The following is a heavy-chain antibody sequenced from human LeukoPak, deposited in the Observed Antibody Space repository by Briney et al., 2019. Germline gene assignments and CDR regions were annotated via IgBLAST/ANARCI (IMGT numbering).Heavy chain of an antibody. Sequence: GGSLRLSCVASGFTFSSYWMHWVRQDPRKGLVWVSRISGDGRNINYADSVRGRFTISRDNAKNTLYLQMNTLRVEDTAVYYCTRDLMDYDVSTGLHHYYMDVWGQGTTVTVSS. V-gene: IGHV3-74*01. CDR3: TRDLMDYDVSTGLHHYYMDV. CDR2: ISGDGRNI. D-gene: IGHD3-9*01. CDR1: GFTFSSYW. J-gene: IGHJ6*02.